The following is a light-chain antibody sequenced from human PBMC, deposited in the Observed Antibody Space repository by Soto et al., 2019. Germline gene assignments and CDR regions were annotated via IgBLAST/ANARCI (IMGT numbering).Light chain of an antibody. CDR2: KAS. V-gene: IGKV1-5*03. CDR3: QQYNSYPLT. CDR1: QSISSW. Sequence: DIQMTQSPSTLSASVGDRVTITCRASQSISSWLAWYQQKPGKAPNLLIYKASSLESGVPSRFSGSGYGTEFTLTISSLQPDDFATYYCQQYNSYPLTFGGGTKEEIK. J-gene: IGKJ4*01.